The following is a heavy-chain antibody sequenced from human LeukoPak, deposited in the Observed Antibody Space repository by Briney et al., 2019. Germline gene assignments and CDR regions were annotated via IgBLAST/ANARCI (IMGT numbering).Heavy chain of an antibody. V-gene: IGHV4-34*01. J-gene: IGHJ4*02. CDR1: GASLSAYH. Sequence: SETLSLTCAIDGASLSAYHWTWIRQPPGEGLEWIGEINHSGSTNYNPSLKSRVTISVDTSKNQFSLMLSSVTAADTAVYYCARGGPYYDILTGYYEVHTYYFDYWGQGTLVTVSS. CDR2: INHSGST. D-gene: IGHD3-9*01. CDR3: ARGGPYYDILTGYYEVHTYYFDY.